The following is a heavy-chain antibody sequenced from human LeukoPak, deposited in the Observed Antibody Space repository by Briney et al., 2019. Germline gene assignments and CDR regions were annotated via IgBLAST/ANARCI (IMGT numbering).Heavy chain of an antibody. CDR3: ARDFGNGWFNP. CDR1: GGSISSGGFS. Sequence: SETLSLTCAVSGGSISSGGFSWSWIRQPPGKGLEWIGYIYHSGSTYYNPSLKSRVTLSVDRSKNQFSLKLRSVTAADTAVYYCARDFGNGWFNPWGQGTLVTVSS. CDR2: IYHSGST. V-gene: IGHV4-30-2*01. D-gene: IGHD2-8*01. J-gene: IGHJ5*02.